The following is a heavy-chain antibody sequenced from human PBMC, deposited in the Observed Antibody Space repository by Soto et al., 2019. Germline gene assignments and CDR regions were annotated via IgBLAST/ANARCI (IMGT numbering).Heavy chain of an antibody. V-gene: IGHV1-69*13. Sequence: ASVKVSCKASGGTFSSYAISWVRQAPGQGLEWMGGIIPIFGTANYAQKFQGRVTITADGSTSTAYMELGSLRSEDTAVYYCARVSVDYGGNSPYYYGMDVWGQGTTVTVSS. CDR3: ARVSVDYGGNSPYYYGMDV. CDR1: GGTFSSYA. J-gene: IGHJ6*02. D-gene: IGHD4-17*01. CDR2: IIPIFGTA.